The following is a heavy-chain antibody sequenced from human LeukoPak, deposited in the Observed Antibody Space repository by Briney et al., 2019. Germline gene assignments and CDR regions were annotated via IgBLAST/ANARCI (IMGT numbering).Heavy chain of an antibody. V-gene: IGHV6-1*01. J-gene: IGHJ4*02. D-gene: IGHD2-8*02. Sequence: SQTLSLTCAISGDSVSSNNGAWNWIRQSPSRGLEWLGRTYYRSKWYNDYAESLISRITISPVTSKSQFSLQLYSVTPEDTAVSYCARDVGTTGLNTFDYLGQGTLVTVSS. CDR1: GDSVSSNNGA. CDR3: ARDVGTTGLNTFDY. CDR2: TYYRSKWYN.